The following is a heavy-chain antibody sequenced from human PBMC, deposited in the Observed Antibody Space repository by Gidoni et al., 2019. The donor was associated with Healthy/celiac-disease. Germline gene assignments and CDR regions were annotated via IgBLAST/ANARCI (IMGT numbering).Heavy chain of an antibody. CDR1: GYSISSGYY. CDR2: IYHSGRP. J-gene: IGHJ5*02. CDR3: AREPRYCSGGSCYMYHGRDWFDP. Sequence: QVQLQESGPGLVKPSATLALTGKVAGYSISSGYYWGWIRQPPGKGLEGIGRIYHSGRPYSNPSLNSRVPISVDTSKNQFSLKLSSVTAADTAVYYCAREPRYCSGGSCYMYHGRDWFDPWGQGTLVTVSS. D-gene: IGHD2-15*01. V-gene: IGHV4-38-2*02.